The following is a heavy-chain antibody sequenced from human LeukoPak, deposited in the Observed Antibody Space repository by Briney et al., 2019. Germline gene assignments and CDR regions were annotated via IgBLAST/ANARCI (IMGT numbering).Heavy chain of an antibody. Sequence: ASVKVSCKASGGTFSSYAISWVRQAPGQGLEWMGRIIPIFGTANYAQKFQGRVTITTDESTSTAYMELSSLRSEGTAVYYCAREVGHYYDSSGHHWFGPWGQGTLVTVSS. D-gene: IGHD3-22*01. CDR2: IIPIFGTA. V-gene: IGHV1-69*05. J-gene: IGHJ5*02. CDR1: GGTFSSYA. CDR3: AREVGHYYDSSGHHWFGP.